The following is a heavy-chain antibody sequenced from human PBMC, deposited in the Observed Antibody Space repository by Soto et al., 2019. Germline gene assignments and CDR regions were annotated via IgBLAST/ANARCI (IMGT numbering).Heavy chain of an antibody. CDR2: ISYDGSNK. V-gene: IGHV3-30-3*01. CDR3: TTLYSNYAGPRGGTNDY. CDR1: GFTFSSYA. J-gene: IGHJ4*02. Sequence: PGGSLRLSCAASGFTFSSYAMHWVRQAPGKGLEWVAVISYDGSNKYYADSVKGRFTISRDNSKNTLYLQMNSLRAEDTAVYYCTTLYSNYAGPRGGTNDYWGQGTLVTVSS. D-gene: IGHD4-4*01.